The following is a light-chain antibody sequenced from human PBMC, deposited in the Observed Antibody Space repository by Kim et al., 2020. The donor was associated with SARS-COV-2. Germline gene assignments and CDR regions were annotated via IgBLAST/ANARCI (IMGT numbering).Light chain of an antibody. J-gene: IGKJ1*01. CDR3: LQHNDYPWT. CDR2: AAS. Sequence: DIQMTQSTTAVSASLGDRVTITCRASQGISNYLAWFQQKPGKVPKRLIYAASSFQSGVPSRFSGSGSGTEFTLTINSLQPEDSATYYCLQHNDYPWTFGQGTKVDIK. CDR1: QGISNY. V-gene: IGKV1-17*03.